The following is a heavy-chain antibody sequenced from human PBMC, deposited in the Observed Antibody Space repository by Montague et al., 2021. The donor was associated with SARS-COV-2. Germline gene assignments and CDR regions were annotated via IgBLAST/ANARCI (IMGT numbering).Heavy chain of an antibody. Sequence: SLTCTVSGVSIINGDYYWSWIRQPPGRGLELIGYIFYTGNTYYTPSLRSRLSISADTSKNQFSLKLSSVTAADTAVYYCARVITGTTYYFDYWGQGTLVPVSS. CDR3: ARVITGTTYYFDY. J-gene: IGHJ4*02. V-gene: IGHV4-30-4*01. D-gene: IGHD1-7*01. CDR1: GVSIINGDYY. CDR2: IFYTGNT.